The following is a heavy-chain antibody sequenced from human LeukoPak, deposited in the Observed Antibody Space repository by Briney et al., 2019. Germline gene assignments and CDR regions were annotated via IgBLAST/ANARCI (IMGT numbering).Heavy chain of an antibody. J-gene: IGHJ6*02. CDR3: ARGHNYYGMDV. CDR2: MNPTSGDT. V-gene: IGHV1-8*01. Sequence: GASVTVSCKASRYTFTIYDISWVRQATGQGLEWMGWMNPTSGDTEYAQKFQGRITMTMSTSISTAYMELTSLRSEDTAVYYCARGHNYYGMDVWGQGTTVTVTS. CDR1: RYTFTIYD.